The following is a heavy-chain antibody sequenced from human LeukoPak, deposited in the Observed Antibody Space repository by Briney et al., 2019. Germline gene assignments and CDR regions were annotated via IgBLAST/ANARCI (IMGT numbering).Heavy chain of an antibody. CDR2: INWNGGST. V-gene: IGHV3-20*04. D-gene: IGHD6-13*01. CDR3: ARDWGQLVFDY. CDR1: GFTFDDYG. Sequence: GGSLRLSCAASGFTFDDYGMSWVRHAPGKGLEWVSGINWNGGSTTYADSVKGRFTISRDNAKNTLYLQMNSLRAEGTAVYYCARDWGQLVFDYWGQGTLVTVSS. J-gene: IGHJ4*02.